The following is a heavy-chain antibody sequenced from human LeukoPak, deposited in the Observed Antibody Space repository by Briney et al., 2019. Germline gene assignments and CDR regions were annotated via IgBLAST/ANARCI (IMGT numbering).Heavy chain of an antibody. D-gene: IGHD2-15*01. J-gene: IGHJ3*02. CDR2: ISYDGSNK. CDR3: KVVAATQEVSAFDI. Sequence: GGSLRLSCAASGFTFSSYGMHWVRQAPGKGLEWVAVISYDGSNKYYADSVKGRFTISRDNSKNTLYLQMNSLRAEDTAVYYCKVVAATQEVSAFDIWGQGTMVTVSS. V-gene: IGHV3-30*03. CDR1: GFTFSSYG.